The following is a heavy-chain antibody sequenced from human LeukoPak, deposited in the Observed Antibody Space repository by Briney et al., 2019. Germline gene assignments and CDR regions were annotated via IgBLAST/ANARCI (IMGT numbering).Heavy chain of an antibody. V-gene: IGHV3-7*01. D-gene: IGHD3-16*02. CDR3: ARDYPPGDY. Sequence: GGSLRLSCTASGFNFNNFFMTWVRQAPGKGLEWVANIKEGGNEKYYVDSVKGRFTISRDNANNSLYLQMNSLGTEDTAVYFCARDYPPGDYWGQGTLVTVSS. J-gene: IGHJ4*02. CDR2: IKEGGNEK. CDR1: GFNFNNFF.